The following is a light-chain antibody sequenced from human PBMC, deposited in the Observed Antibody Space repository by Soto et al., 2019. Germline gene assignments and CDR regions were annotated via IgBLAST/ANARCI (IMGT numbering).Light chain of an antibody. CDR3: SSYTGSSTYVV. J-gene: IGLJ2*01. V-gene: IGLV2-14*01. CDR1: SSDVGGYNY. CDR2: DVS. Sequence: QSALTQPAFVSGSPGQSITISCTGTSSDVGGYNYVSWYQQHPGKAPKLMIYDVSNRPSGVSNRFSGSKSANTASLTISGLQAEDEADYYCSSYTGSSTYVVFGGGTKVTVL.